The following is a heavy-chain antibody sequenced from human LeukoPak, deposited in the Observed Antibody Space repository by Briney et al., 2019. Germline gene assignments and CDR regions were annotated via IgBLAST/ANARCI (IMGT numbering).Heavy chain of an antibody. J-gene: IGHJ4*02. Sequence: SQTLSLTCTVSGGSISSGGYYWSWIRQHPGKGLEWIGYIYYSGSTYYNPSLKSRVTISVDTSKNQFSLKLSSVTAADTAVYYCARGARATVTTLSGFDYWGQGTLVTVSS. CDR2: IYYSGST. D-gene: IGHD4-17*01. CDR3: ARGARATVTTLSGFDY. V-gene: IGHV4-31*03. CDR1: GGSISSGGYY.